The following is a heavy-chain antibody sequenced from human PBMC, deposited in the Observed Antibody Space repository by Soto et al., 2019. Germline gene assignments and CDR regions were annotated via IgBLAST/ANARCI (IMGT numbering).Heavy chain of an antibody. J-gene: IGHJ4*02. Sequence: SWETLSLTCNLSGGSFHNFYWLWFRQPPGKGLEWVGHVHYGGSTNYSPSLNSRATISLDTSSYPLSLKLRSVTAADTAMYFCGRGVDYYATSGYCSFDSWGQGTPVTVSS. CDR2: VHYGGST. V-gene: IGHV4-59*01. CDR1: GGSFHNFY. D-gene: IGHD3-22*01. CDR3: GRGVDYYATSGYCSFDS.